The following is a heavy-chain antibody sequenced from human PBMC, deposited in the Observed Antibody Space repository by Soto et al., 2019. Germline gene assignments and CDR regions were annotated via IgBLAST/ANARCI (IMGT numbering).Heavy chain of an antibody. V-gene: IGHV5-51*01. CDR2: IYPGDSDT. CDR3: ARRGYISYYYYYYWMDV. Sequence: GESLKISCQGSGYSFTSYWIGWVRQMPGKGLEWMGIIYPGDSDTRYSPSFQGQVTISADKSISTAYLQWSSRKAADTAMYYCARRGYISYYYYYYWMDVWGQGTTVTVSS. CDR1: GYSFTSYW. D-gene: IGHD3-22*01. J-gene: IGHJ6*02.